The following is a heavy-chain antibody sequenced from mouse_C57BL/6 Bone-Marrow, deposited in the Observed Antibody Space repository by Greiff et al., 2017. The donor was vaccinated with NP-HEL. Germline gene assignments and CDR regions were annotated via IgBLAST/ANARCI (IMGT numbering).Heavy chain of an antibody. Sequence: VQLQQSGPGLVQPSQSLSITCTVSGFSLTSYGVHWVRQPPGKGLEWLGVIWSGGSTDYNAAFISRLSLSKDNSKSQVFFKMNSLQADDTAIYYCAKNDYYYGSSYGYFDVWGTGTTVTVSS. CDR1: GFSLTSYG. J-gene: IGHJ1*03. CDR3: AKNDYYYGSSYGYFDV. CDR2: IWSGGST. D-gene: IGHD1-1*01. V-gene: IGHV2-4*01.